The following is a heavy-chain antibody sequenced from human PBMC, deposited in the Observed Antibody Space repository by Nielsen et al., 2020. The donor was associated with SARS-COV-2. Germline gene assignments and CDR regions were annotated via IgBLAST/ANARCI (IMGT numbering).Heavy chain of an antibody. Sequence: SETLSLTCTVSGGSISSYYWSWIRQPPGKGLEWIGYIYYSGSTNYNPSLKSRVTISVDTSKNQFSLKLSSVTAADTAVYYCARDGGVHYSSGYYDWFDPWGQGTLVTVSS. V-gene: IGHV4-59*01. J-gene: IGHJ5*02. CDR2: IYYSGST. CDR1: GGSISSYY. D-gene: IGHD3-22*01. CDR3: ARDGGVHYSSGYYDWFDP.